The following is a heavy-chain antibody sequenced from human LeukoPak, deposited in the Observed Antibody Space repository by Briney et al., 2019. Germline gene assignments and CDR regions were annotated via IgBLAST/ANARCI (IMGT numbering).Heavy chain of an antibody. CDR2: IYYSGST. J-gene: IGHJ6*03. CDR1: GGSISSHY. V-gene: IGHV4-59*11. Sequence: SETLSLTCTVSGGSISSHYWSWIRQPPGKGLEWIGYIYYSGSTNYNPSLKSRVTISVDTSKNQFSLKLSSVTAADTAVYYCAREDHGYSSSWKLGYYYYYMDVWGKGTTVTVSS. D-gene: IGHD6-13*01. CDR3: AREDHGYSSSWKLGYYYYYMDV.